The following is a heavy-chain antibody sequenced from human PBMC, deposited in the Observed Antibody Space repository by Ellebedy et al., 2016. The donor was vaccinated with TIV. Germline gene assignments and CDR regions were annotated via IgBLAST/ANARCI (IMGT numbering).Heavy chain of an antibody. Sequence: GESLKISCAASGFTVSSRYMSWVRQAPGKGLEWVSVIYSGGSTYYADSVKGRFTISRDNSKNTLYLQVNSLRDEDTAVYYCAGAVGAPLAFDYWGQGALVTVSS. J-gene: IGHJ4*02. CDR1: GFTVSSRY. D-gene: IGHD1-26*01. CDR2: IYSGGST. V-gene: IGHV3-53*01. CDR3: AGAVGAPLAFDY.